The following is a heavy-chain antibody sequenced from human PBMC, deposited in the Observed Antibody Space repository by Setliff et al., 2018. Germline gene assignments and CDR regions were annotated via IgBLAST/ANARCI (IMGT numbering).Heavy chain of an antibody. CDR1: DYTFTDYG. V-gene: IGHV1-18*01. J-gene: IGHJ3*02. CDR3: ARASGGNSVEDGFDI. D-gene: IGHD1-26*01. CDR2: ISACNGRT. Sequence: ASVKVSCKASDYTFTDYGIYWVRQAPGQGLEWMGWISACNGRTNYAEKFHARVTMTTDTATSTAYMELRSLKSDDTAVYYCARASGGNSVEDGFDIWGQGTMVTV.